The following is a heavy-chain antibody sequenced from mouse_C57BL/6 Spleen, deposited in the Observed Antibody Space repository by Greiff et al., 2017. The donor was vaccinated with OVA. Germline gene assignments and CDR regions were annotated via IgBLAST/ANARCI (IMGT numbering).Heavy chain of an antibody. V-gene: IGHV5-17*01. D-gene: IGHD2-4*01. Sequence: EVKLMESGGGLVKPGGSLKLSCAASGFTFSDYGMHWVRQAPEKGLEWVAYISSGSSTIYYADTVKGRFTISRDNAKNTLFLRLTSLRSEDTAMYYCARDGAYEYDSFDYWGQGTTLTVSS. CDR2: ISSGSSTI. J-gene: IGHJ2*01. CDR3: ARDGAYEYDSFDY. CDR1: GFTFSDYG.